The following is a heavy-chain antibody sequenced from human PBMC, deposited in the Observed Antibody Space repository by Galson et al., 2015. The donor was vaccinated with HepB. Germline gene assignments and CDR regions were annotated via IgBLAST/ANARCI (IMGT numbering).Heavy chain of an antibody. V-gene: IGHV4-59*01. J-gene: IGHJ5*02. Sequence: ETLSLTCTVSGGSISSYYWSWIRQPPGKGLEWIGYIYYSGSTNYNPSLKSRVTISVDTSKNQFSLKLSSVTAADTAVYCCAGALYCGGDCYSPGGWFDPWGQGTLVTVSS. CDR2: IYYSGST. CDR1: GGSISSYY. D-gene: IGHD2-21*01. CDR3: AGALYCGGDCYSPGGWFDP.